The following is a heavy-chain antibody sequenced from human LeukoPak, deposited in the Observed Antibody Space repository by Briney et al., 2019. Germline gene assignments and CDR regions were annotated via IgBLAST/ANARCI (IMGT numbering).Heavy chain of an antibody. Sequence: GASVKVSCKASGGTFSSYAISWVRQAPGQGLEWMGGIIPIFGTANYAQKFQGRVTITADESTSTAYMELSSLRSEDTAVYYCARVGTGTSPTDYWGQGTLVTVSS. CDR2: IIPIFGTA. D-gene: IGHD1-7*01. V-gene: IGHV1-69*13. CDR3: ARVGTGTSPTDY. J-gene: IGHJ4*02. CDR1: GGTFSSYA.